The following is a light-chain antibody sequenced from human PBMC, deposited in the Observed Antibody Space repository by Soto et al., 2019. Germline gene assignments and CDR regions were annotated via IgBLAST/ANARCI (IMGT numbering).Light chain of an antibody. CDR1: SSNIGATYD. Sequence: QSVLTQPPSVSGAPGQRVTISCTGSSSNIGATYDVHWYQQIPGTAPKLLIYGNNNRPSGVPDRFSGSKFGASASLAITGLQAEDEADYYCQSYDNSLSAVILGGGTKLTVL. J-gene: IGLJ2*01. CDR3: QSYDNSLSAVI. CDR2: GNN. V-gene: IGLV1-40*01.